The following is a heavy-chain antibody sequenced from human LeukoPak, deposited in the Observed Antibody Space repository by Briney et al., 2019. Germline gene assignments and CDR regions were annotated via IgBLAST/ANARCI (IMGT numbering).Heavy chain of an antibody. D-gene: IGHD3-22*01. V-gene: IGHV3-7*01. Sequence: GGSLRLSCAASGFTFSSYWMSWVRQAPGKGLEWVANIKHDGSEKYYVDSVKGRFTISRDNAENSLYLQMNSLRAEDTAVYYCARGGAYYYDSSRYYETYYFDYWGQGTLGTVSS. J-gene: IGHJ4*02. CDR2: IKHDGSEK. CDR3: ARGGAYYYDSSRYYETYYFDY. CDR1: GFTFSSYW.